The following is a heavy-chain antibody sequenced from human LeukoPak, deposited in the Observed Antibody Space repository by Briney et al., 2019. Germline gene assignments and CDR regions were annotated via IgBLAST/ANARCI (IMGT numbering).Heavy chain of an antibody. Sequence: GGSLRLSCAASGFTFSSYAMSWVRQAPGKGLEWVSAISGSDTSTYYADSVKGRFTISRDNSKNTLYLQLNSLRAADTAVYYCVTDANRILGARGTGYWGQGILVTVSS. CDR2: ISGSDTST. J-gene: IGHJ4*02. CDR3: VTDANRILGARGTGY. V-gene: IGHV3-23*01. CDR1: GFTFSSYA. D-gene: IGHD1-26*01.